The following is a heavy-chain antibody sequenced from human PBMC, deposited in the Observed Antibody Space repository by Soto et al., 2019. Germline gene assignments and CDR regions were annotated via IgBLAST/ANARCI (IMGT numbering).Heavy chain of an antibody. CDR3: ATAGLGGGWYIVH. Sequence: PGGSLRLSCAASGFTFSNAWMHWVRQAPGKGLEWVGRIKSKIDGGTTDYAAPVKGRFTISRDDSKDTLYLQMNSLKTEDTAVYSCATAGLGGGWYIVHWGRGPLVTVSS. V-gene: IGHV3-15*07. J-gene: IGHJ4*02. CDR1: GFTFSNAW. D-gene: IGHD6-19*01. CDR2: IKSKIDGGTT.